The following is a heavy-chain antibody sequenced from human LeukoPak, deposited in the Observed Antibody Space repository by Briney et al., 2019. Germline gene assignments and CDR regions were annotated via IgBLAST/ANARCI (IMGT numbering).Heavy chain of an antibody. J-gene: IGHJ3*02. V-gene: IGHV4-34*01. CDR3: ARGYYAFDI. CDR2: INHSGST. D-gene: IGHD3-10*01. Sequence: SETLSLTCAVYGGSFSGYYWSWIRQPPGKGLEWIGEINHSGSTNYNPSLKSRVTISVDTSKNQFSLKLSSVTAADTAVYYCARGYYAFDIWAKGQWSPSLQ. CDR1: GGSFSGYY.